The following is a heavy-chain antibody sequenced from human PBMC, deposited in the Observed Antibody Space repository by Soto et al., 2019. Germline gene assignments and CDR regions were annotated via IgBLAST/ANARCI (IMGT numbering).Heavy chain of an antibody. V-gene: IGHV4-30-4*01. D-gene: IGHD3-16*01. CDR3: AREGGESSDGLYYFDS. CDR2: IYYSGNT. CDR1: GGSTSSDNY. Sequence: LSLTCTVSGGSTSSDNYWSWIRQPPGKGLEWIGHIYYSGNTDYNPSLKSRLAISVDTSKNQFSLKLSSVTAADTAVYFCAREGGESSDGLYYFDSWGQGSLVTVSS. J-gene: IGHJ4*02.